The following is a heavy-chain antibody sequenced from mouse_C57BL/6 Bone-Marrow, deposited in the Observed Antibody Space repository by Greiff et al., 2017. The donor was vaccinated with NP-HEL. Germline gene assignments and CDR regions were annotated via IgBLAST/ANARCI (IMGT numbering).Heavy chain of an antibody. CDR1: GYTFTDYN. CDR3: ARDSLYYGNYDAMDY. J-gene: IGHJ4*01. Sequence: VQLKESGPELVKPGASVKIPCKASGYTFTDYNMDWVKQSHGKSLEWIGDINPNNGGTIYNQKFKGKATLTVDKSSSTAYMELRSLTSEDTAVYDCARDSLYYGNYDAMDYWGQGTSVTVSS. D-gene: IGHD2-1*01. CDR2: INPNNGGT. V-gene: IGHV1-18*01.